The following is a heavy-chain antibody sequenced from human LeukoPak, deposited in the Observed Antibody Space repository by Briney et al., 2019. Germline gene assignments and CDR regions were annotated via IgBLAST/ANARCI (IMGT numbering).Heavy chain of an antibody. J-gene: IGHJ6*03. D-gene: IGHD6-13*01. CDR3: ARGRVSSSSWYSTYYYYFYMDV. CDR1: DYSISSGYY. Sequence: SETLSLTCRVSDYSISSGYYWGWIRQPPGKGLEWIGSVYHSATTYYNPSLKSRVTISVDTSKNQFSLKLSSVTAADTAVYFCARGRVSSSSWYSTYYYYFYMDVWGKGTTVTVSS. CDR2: VYHSATT. V-gene: IGHV4-38-2*02.